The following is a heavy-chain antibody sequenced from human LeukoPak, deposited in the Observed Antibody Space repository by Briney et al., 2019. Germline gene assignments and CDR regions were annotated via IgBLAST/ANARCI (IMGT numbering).Heavy chain of an antibody. CDR1: GGSISSSIYY. Sequence: PSETLSLTCTVSGGSISSSIYYWGWIRQPPGKGLEWIGSMSYSGSTYYNPSLKSRVTISVDTSKNQFSLKLSSVTAADTAVYYCARVAQKLERIVVAGTSEWRANWFFDLWGRGTLVTVSS. CDR2: MSYSGST. CDR3: ARVAQKLERIVVAGTSEWRANWFFDL. D-gene: IGHD6-19*01. V-gene: IGHV4-39*01. J-gene: IGHJ2*01.